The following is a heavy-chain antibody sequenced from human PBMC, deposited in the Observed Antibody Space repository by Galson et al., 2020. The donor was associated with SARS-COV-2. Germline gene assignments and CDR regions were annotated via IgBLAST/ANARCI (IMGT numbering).Heavy chain of an antibody. J-gene: IGHJ5*02. CDR3: ARDQMDYSDRTGYYFRLGRGLDP. CDR1: GVRFENYR. CDR2: IKQDGGGT. D-gene: IGHD3-9*01. V-gene: IGHV3-7*01. Sequence: GESLKISCEASGVRFENYRMTWVRQGPGKGLEWVANIKQDGGGTTYAKSVRGRFIISRDNAKSLMFLQMNALRAEDTAVYFCARDQMDYSDRTGYYFRLGRGLDPWGLGTLVTVSP.